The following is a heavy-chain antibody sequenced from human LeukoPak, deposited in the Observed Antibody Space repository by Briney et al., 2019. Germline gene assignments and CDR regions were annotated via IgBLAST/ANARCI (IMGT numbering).Heavy chain of an antibody. Sequence: GGSLRLSCAASEFTFASYWMSWVRQPPGKGLEWVANIKQDGSQKYYVDSLKGRFTISRDNAKNSVYLQMNSLRAEDTAVYYCARASVTVTTGHNAFDIWGQGTMVTVSS. V-gene: IGHV3-7*01. CDR2: IKQDGSQK. D-gene: IGHD4-11*01. J-gene: IGHJ3*02. CDR1: EFTFASYW. CDR3: ARASVTVTTGHNAFDI.